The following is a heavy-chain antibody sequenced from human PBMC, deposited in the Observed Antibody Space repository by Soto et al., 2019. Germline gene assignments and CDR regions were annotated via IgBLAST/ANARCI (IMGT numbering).Heavy chain of an antibody. D-gene: IGHD4-17*01. V-gene: IGHV4-31*03. J-gene: IGHJ4*02. Sequence: PSETLSLTCTVSGGSISSGGYYWSWIRQHPGKGLEWIGYIYYSGSTYYNPSLKSRVTIPVDTSKNQFSLKLSSVTAADTAVYYCARDSHYGGNGNYWGQGTLVTVSS. CDR1: GGSISSGGYY. CDR2: IYYSGST. CDR3: ARDSHYGGNGNY.